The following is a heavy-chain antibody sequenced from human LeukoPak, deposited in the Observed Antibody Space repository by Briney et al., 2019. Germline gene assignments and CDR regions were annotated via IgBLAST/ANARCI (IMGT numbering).Heavy chain of an antibody. V-gene: IGHV4-31*03. CDR2: IYYSGST. CDR3: ARTYYYGSGSYEDYYYMDV. D-gene: IGHD3-10*01. CDR1: GGSISSGGYY. Sequence: SETLSLTCTVSGGSISSGGYYWSWIRQHPGKGLEWIGYIYYSGSTYYNPSLKSRVTISVDTSKNQFSLKLSSVTAADTAVYYCARTYYYGSGSYEDYYYMDVWGKGTTVTVSS. J-gene: IGHJ6*03.